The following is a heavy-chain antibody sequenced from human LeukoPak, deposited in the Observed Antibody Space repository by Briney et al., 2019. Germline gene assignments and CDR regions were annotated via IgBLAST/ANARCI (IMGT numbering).Heavy chain of an antibody. CDR3: AREELLYYFDY. J-gene: IGHJ4*02. V-gene: IGHV3-9*01. Sequence: GGSLRLSCAASGFTFDDYAMHWVRQGPGKGLEWVSGISWNSGRIGYADSVKGRFTISRDSAKNTLYLQMNSLRAEDTAVYYCAREELLYYFDYWGQGTLVTVSS. D-gene: IGHD3-10*01. CDR1: GFTFDDYA. CDR2: ISWNSGRI.